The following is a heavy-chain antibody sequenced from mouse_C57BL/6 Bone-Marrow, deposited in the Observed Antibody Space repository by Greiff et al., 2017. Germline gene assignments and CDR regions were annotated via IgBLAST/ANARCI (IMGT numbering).Heavy chain of an antibody. J-gene: IGHJ4*01. V-gene: IGHV1-75*01. Sequence: QVQLQQSGPELVKPGASVKISCKASGYTFTDYYINWVKQRPGQGLEWIGWIFPGSGSTYYNEKFKGKATLTVDKSSSTAYVLLSSLTSEDSAVFFCARSPYYYGSRYYAMDYWGQGTSVTVSS. CDR3: ARSPYYYGSRYYAMDY. D-gene: IGHD1-1*01. CDR1: GYTFTDYY. CDR2: IFPGSGST.